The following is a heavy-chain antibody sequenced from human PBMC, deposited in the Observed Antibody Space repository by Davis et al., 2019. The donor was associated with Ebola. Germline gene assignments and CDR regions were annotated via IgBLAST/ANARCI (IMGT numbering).Heavy chain of an antibody. V-gene: IGHV1-46*02. CDR3: AAEQYDIVVVPAAIHT. Sequence: ASVKVSCKASGYTFNSYYIHWVRQAPGQGLEWMGIINPSGGSTTYAQKFQGRVTITRDMSTSTAYMELSSLRSEDTAVYYCAAEQYDIVVVPAAIHTWGQGTMVTVSS. CDR2: INPSGGST. J-gene: IGHJ3*02. CDR1: GYTFNSYY. D-gene: IGHD2-2*01.